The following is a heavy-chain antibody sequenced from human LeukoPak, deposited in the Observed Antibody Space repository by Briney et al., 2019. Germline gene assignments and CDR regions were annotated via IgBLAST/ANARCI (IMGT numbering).Heavy chain of an antibody. CDR3: ASDGRTGTGY. D-gene: IGHD1-1*01. V-gene: IGHV3-21*01. CDR2: ISSSSSYI. Sequence: AGGSLRLSCAASGFTFSSYSMNWVRQAPGKGLEWVSSISSSSSYIYYADSVKGRFTISRDNAKNSLYLQMNSLRAEDTAVYYCASDGRTGTGYWGQGTLVTVSS. J-gene: IGHJ4*02. CDR1: GFTFSSYS.